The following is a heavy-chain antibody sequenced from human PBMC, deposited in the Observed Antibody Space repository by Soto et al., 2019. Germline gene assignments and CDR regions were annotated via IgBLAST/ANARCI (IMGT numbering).Heavy chain of an antibody. CDR3: ARGARNADYDY. V-gene: IGHV3-48*02. CDR1: GFTFSTHA. J-gene: IGHJ4*02. D-gene: IGHD3-16*01. CDR2: INGTRSII. Sequence: GGSLRLSCAVSGFTFSTHAMNWVRQAPGKGLEWVAYINGTRSIIYYADSVKGRFTISRDNAKNSLYLQMDSLRYEDTAVYYCARGARNADYDYWGQGTLVTVSS.